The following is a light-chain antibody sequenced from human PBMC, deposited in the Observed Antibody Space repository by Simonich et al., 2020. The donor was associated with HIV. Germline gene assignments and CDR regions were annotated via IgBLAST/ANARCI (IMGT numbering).Light chain of an antibody. V-gene: IGKV3-15*01. J-gene: IGKJ4*01. Sequence: EIVLTQSPGTLSLSPGETATLSCRASQSISSSYLGWYQQKPGQAPRFLIYGASTSATGIPARFSGSGSGTEFTLTISSMQSEDFAVYYCQQYNNWPLFGGGTKVEIK. CDR1: QSISSS. CDR2: GAS. CDR3: QQYNNWPL.